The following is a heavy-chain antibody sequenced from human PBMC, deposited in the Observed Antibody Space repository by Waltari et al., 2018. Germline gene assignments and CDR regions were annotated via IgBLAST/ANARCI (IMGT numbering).Heavy chain of an antibody. J-gene: IGHJ3*02. CDR1: GGTFSSYA. D-gene: IGHD1-7*01. Sequence: QVQLVQSGAEVKKPGSSVKVSCKASGGTFSSYAISWVRQAPGQGLEWMGRIIPLFGTANYAQKFQGRVTITADKSTSTAYMELSSLRSEDTAVYYCATVGDNWNYGPDAFDIWGQGTMVTVSS. V-gene: IGHV1-69*08. CDR2: IIPLFGTA. CDR3: ATVGDNWNYGPDAFDI.